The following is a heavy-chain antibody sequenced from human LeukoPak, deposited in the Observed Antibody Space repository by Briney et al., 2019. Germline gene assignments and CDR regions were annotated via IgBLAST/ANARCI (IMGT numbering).Heavy chain of an antibody. V-gene: IGHV3-30*04. CDR3: ARDYKADF. D-gene: IGHD3-10*01. Sequence: GGSLRLSCAASGFTFSSYAMHWVRQAPGKGLEWVAVISYDGRNKYYADSVKGRFTISRDNSKNTLYPQMNSLGAEDTAIYYCARDYKADFWGQGTLVTVSS. CDR2: ISYDGRNK. J-gene: IGHJ4*02. CDR1: GFTFSSYA.